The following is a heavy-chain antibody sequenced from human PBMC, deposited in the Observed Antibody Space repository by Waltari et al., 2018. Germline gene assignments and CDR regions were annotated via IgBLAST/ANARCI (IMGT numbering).Heavy chain of an antibody. CDR1: GYTFTGYY. Sequence: QVQLVQSGAEVKKPGASVKVSCKASGYTFTGYYMHWVRQAPGQGLEWMGWINPNSGGTNYAQKFQGRVTMTRDTSISTAYMELSRLRSDDTAVYYCARGSVAGYYYYGMDVWGQGTTVTVSS. V-gene: IGHV1-2*02. J-gene: IGHJ6*02. CDR2: INPNSGGT. CDR3: ARGSVAGYYYYGMDV. D-gene: IGHD6-19*01.